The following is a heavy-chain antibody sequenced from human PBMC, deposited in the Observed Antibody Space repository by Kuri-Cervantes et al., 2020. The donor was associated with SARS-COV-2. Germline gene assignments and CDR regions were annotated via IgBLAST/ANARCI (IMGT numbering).Heavy chain of an antibody. V-gene: IGHV3-21*04. D-gene: IGHD6-19*01. CDR1: GFTFSSYS. CDR3: AKESSTVAGLHSAFDY. J-gene: IGHJ4*02. Sequence: GGSLRLSCAASGFTFSSYSMNWVRQAPGKGLEWVSSISSSSSYIYYADSVKGRFTISRDNSKNTLYLQMNSLRAEDTAVYYCAKESSTVAGLHSAFDYWGQGTLVTVSS. CDR2: ISSSSSYI.